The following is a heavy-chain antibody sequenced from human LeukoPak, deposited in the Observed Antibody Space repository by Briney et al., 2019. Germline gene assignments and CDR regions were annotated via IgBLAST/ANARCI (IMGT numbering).Heavy chain of an antibody. J-gene: IGHJ5*02. D-gene: IGHD3-22*01. CDR3: ARHTHYYDSSGYYHNWFDP. Sequence: SQTLSLTCTVSGGSISSGGYYWSWIRQPPGKGLEWIGYIYYSGSTNYNPSLKSRVTISVDTSKNQFSLKLSSVTAADTAVYYCARHTHYYDSSGYYHNWFDPWGQGTLVTVSS. CDR2: IYYSGST. V-gene: IGHV4-61*08. CDR1: GGSISSGGYY.